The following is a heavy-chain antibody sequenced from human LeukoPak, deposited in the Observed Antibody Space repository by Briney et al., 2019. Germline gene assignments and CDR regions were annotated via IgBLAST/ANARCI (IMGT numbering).Heavy chain of an antibody. Sequence: ASVKVSCKASGYTFTGYYMHWVRQAPGQGLEWMGWINPNSGGTNYAQKFQGRVTMTRDTSISTAYMELSRLRSDDTAVKYCAREGGLGYCSGGSCYHFDYWGQGTLVTVSS. CDR1: GYTFTGYY. J-gene: IGHJ4*02. V-gene: IGHV1-2*02. CDR2: INPNSGGT. CDR3: AREGGLGYCSGGSCYHFDY. D-gene: IGHD2-15*01.